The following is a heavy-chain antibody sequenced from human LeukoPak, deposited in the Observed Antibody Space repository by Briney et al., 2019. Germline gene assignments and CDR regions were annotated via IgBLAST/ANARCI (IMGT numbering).Heavy chain of an antibody. D-gene: IGHD1-26*01. V-gene: IGHV3-9*01. Sequence: GGSLRLSCAASGFTFDDYAMHWVRQTPEKGLEWVSGISWNSGSVVSADSVKGRFTISRDNAKNSLYLQMNSLRREDTALYYCARRATTRHLDYWGQGTLVTVSS. CDR3: ARRATTRHLDY. CDR2: ISWNSGSV. CDR1: GFTFDDYA. J-gene: IGHJ4*02.